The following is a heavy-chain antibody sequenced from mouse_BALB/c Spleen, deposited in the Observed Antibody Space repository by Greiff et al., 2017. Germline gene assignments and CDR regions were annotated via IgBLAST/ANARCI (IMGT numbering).Heavy chain of an antibody. V-gene: IGHV5-4*02. CDR1: GFTFSDYY. CDR2: ISDGGSYT. D-gene: IGHD3-1*01. Sequence: DVKLVESGGGLVKPGGSLKLSCAASGFTFSDYYMYWVRQTPEKRLEWVATISDGGSYTYYPDSVKGRFTISRDNAKNNLYLQMSSLKSEDTAMYYCARGGARAPYAMDYWGQGTSVTVSS. CDR3: ARGGARAPYAMDY. J-gene: IGHJ4*01.